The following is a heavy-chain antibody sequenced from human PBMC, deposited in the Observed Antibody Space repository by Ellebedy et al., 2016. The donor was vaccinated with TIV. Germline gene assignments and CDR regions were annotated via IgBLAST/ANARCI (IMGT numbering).Heavy chain of an antibody. CDR1: WFSLSTTRVS. D-gene: IGHD6-19*01. J-gene: IGHJ4*02. CDR2: IDWDNDK. CDR3: AHGSGWLLDY. Sequence: SGPTLVKPTQTLTLTCTFSWFSLSTTRVSVSWIRQHPGKALEWLERIDWDNDKYFKTSLRTRLTISKDTSKNQVVLTMTNVDPVDTATYWCAHGSGWLLDYWGQGALVTVSS. V-gene: IGHV2-70*12.